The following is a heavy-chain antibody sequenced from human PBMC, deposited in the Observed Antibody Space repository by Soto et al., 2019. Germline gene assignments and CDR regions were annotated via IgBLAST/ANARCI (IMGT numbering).Heavy chain of an antibody. CDR3: ARIGGYHGPLDY. J-gene: IGHJ4*02. V-gene: IGHV4-59*01. CDR1: GVSISSYF. CDR2: TYHRGSK. D-gene: IGHD6-25*01. Sequence: QVQLQESGPGLVKPSETLSLTCSVSGVSISSYFWSWIRQAPGGGLEWIGYTYHRGSKNYSPSLKSRVAISLDTSENQFSLKVNSVTAADTAVYYCARIGGYHGPLDYWGQGTPVTVSS.